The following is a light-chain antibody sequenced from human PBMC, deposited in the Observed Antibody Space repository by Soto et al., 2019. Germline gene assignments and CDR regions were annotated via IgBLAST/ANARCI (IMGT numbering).Light chain of an antibody. CDR3: QSYDSSLSAWV. CDR1: SSNIGAGYD. J-gene: IGLJ3*02. V-gene: IGLV1-40*01. CDR2: ANS. Sequence: QSVLTQPPSVSGAPGQRVTISCTESSSNIGAGYDVHWYQQLPGTAPKLLIYANSNRPSGVPDRVSGSKSGTSASLAITGLQAEDEGDYYCQSYDSSLSAWVFGGGTKLTVL.